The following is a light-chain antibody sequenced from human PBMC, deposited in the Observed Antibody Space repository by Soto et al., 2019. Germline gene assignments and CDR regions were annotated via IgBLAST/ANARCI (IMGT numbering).Light chain of an antibody. V-gene: IGKV3-15*01. J-gene: IGKJ1*01. CDR3: QQRTDRPPWT. Sequence: EIVMTQSPATLSVSPGDRATLSCRASQSVRSNLAWYQQKPGQAPRLLIYGVSTRATGLPARFSGSGSGTEFTLTISSLQSEDSAVYYCQQRTDRPPWTFGQGTKVESK. CDR2: GVS. CDR1: QSVRSN.